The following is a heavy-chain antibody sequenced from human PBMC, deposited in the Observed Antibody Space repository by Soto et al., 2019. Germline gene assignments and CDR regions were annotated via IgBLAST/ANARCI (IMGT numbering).Heavy chain of an antibody. CDR3: ARIQRGSRWSPGGQDYYYGMDV. V-gene: IGHV2-70*01. J-gene: IGHJ6*02. D-gene: IGHD6-19*01. Sequence: SGPTLVNPTQTLTLTCTFSGFSLSTSGMCVSWIRQPPGKALEWLALIDWDDDKYYSTSLKTRLTISKDTSKNQVVLTMTNMDPVDTATYYCARIQRGSRWSPGGQDYYYGMDVWGQGTTVTVSS. CDR2: IDWDDDK. CDR1: GFSLSTSGMC.